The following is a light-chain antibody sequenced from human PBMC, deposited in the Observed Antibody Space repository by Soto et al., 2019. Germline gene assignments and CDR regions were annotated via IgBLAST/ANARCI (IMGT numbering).Light chain of an antibody. CDR2: ATS. V-gene: IGKV3-15*01. J-gene: IGKJ4*01. CDR3: QQYGDWPLT. CDR1: QSVGNN. Sequence: EIVLTQSPATLSVSPGERATLSCRASQSVGNNFAWYQQKPGQAPRLLIFATSTRATGLPARFSGSGSGTEFPLTISSLQSEDVAVYYCQQYGDWPLTFGGGAKVEIE.